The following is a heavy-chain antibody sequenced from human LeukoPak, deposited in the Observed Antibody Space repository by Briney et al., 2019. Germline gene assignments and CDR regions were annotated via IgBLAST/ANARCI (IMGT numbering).Heavy chain of an antibody. CDR3: ARGEVWQWLVPEYFQH. CDR1: GGSFSGYY. CDR2: IYYSGST. J-gene: IGHJ1*01. Sequence: PSETLSLTCAVYGGSFSGYYWSWIRQPPGKGLEWIGYIYYSGSTNYNPSLKSRVTISVDTSKNQFSLKLSSVTAADTAVYYCARGEVWQWLVPEYFQHRGQGTLVTVSS. V-gene: IGHV4-59*01. D-gene: IGHD6-19*01.